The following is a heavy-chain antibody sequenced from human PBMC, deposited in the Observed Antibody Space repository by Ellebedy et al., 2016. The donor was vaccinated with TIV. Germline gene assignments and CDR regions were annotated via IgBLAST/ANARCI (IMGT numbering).Heavy chain of an antibody. V-gene: IGHV3-23*01. CDR3: ARLGSQNYYYGMDV. CDR1: KFTFSSYA. D-gene: IGHD3-10*01. Sequence: GGSLRLXXAASKFTFSSYAMSWVRQAPGKGLEWVSAIRGSGGSTYYADSVKGRFTISRDNAKSTLYLQMNSLRSEDTAVYYCARLGSQNYYYGMDVWGQGTTVTVSS. CDR2: IRGSGGST. J-gene: IGHJ6*02.